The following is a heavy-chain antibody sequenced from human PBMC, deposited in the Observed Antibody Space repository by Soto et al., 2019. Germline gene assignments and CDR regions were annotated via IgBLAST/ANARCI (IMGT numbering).Heavy chain of an antibody. V-gene: IGHV3-23*01. CDR3: AKEKLVPMVYSLTWVPDY. CDR1: GFTFSSYG. D-gene: IGHD2-8*01. J-gene: IGHJ4*02. CDR2: ISGLGSTT. Sequence: GGSLRLSCAASGFTFSSYGMTWVRQAPGKGLEWVSAISGLGSTTYYADSVKGRFTISRDNSKNTLYLQMDSLRAGDTALYFCAKEKLVPMVYSLTWVPDYWGPGTLVTVSS.